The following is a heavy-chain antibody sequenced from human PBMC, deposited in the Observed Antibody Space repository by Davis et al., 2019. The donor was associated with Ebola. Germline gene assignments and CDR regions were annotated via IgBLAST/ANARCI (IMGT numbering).Heavy chain of an antibody. D-gene: IGHD6-13*01. Sequence: PGGSLRLSCAGSGFTFRTYGMHWVRQAPGKGLEWMTVIWNDGSYKYYSDSVKGRFTTSRDNSKDTVYLQMNSLRAEDTAVYYCARFAGTNDKGCFDYWGQGTLVTVSS. J-gene: IGHJ4*02. CDR2: IWNDGSYK. V-gene: IGHV3-33*01. CDR3: ARFAGTNDKGCFDY. CDR1: GFTFRTYG.